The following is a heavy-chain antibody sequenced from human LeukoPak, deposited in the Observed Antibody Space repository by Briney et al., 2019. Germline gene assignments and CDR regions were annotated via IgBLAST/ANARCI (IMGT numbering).Heavy chain of an antibody. J-gene: IGHJ1*01. D-gene: IGHD2-2*01. CDR2: IKQDGSES. V-gene: IGHV3-7*03. CDR3: AKALYCSSTSCYPSHEYFQH. Sequence: GGSLRLSCAASGFTFSSYWMSWVRQAPGKGREWVANIKQDGSESYYVDSVKGRFTISRDNSKNTLYLQMNSLRAEDTTVYYCAKALYCSSTSCYPSHEYFQHWGQGTLVTVSS. CDR1: GFTFSSYW.